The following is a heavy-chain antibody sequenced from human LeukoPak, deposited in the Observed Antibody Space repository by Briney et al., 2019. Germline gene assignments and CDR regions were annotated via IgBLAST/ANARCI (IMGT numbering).Heavy chain of an antibody. Sequence: GGSLRLSCAASGFTFDDYAMHWFRQAPGKGLEWVSGISWNSGSIGYADSVKGRFTISRDNAKNSLYLQMNSLRAEDMALYYCAKDISRDYYDSSGYYDYWGQGTLVTVSS. D-gene: IGHD3-22*01. CDR1: GFTFDDYA. V-gene: IGHV3-9*03. CDR2: ISWNSGSI. CDR3: AKDISRDYYDSSGYYDY. J-gene: IGHJ4*02.